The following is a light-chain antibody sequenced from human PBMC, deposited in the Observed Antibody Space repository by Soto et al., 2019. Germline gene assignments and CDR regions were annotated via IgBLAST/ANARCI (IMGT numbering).Light chain of an antibody. CDR1: SYDVGGYNF. V-gene: IGLV2-8*01. Sequence: QSALTQPPSASGSPGQSVTISCTGTSYDVGGYNFVSWYQQHPGKAPKLMIYEVTKRPSGVPDRFSGSESGNTASLTVSGLQAEDEADYYCSSFAGSNNVVFGGGTKLTVL. CDR3: SSFAGSNNVV. J-gene: IGLJ2*01. CDR2: EVT.